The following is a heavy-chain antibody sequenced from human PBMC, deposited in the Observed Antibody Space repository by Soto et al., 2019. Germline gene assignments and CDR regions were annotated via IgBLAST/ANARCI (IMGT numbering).Heavy chain of an antibody. V-gene: IGHV4-4*07. CDR2: IYTSGST. Sequence: SETLSLSCTVSGGSISSYYRSWIRQPAGKGLEWIGRIYTSGSTNYNPSLKSRVTMSVDTSKNQFSLKLSSVTAADTAVYYCARDPTRGDYYYYYGMDVWGQGTTVTVSS. J-gene: IGHJ6*02. CDR1: GGSISSYY. CDR3: ARDPTRGDYYYYYGMDV.